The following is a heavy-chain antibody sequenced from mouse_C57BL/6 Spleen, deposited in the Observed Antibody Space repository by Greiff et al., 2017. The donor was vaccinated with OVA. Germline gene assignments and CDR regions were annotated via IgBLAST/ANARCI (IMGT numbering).Heavy chain of an antibody. V-gene: IGHV1-82*01. CDR3: ARGDYGNYVYAMDY. CDR1: GYAFSSSW. D-gene: IGHD2-1*01. CDR2: IYPGDGDT. J-gene: IGHJ4*01. Sequence: VQVVESGPELVKPGASVKISCKASGYAFSSSWMNWVKQRPGKGLEWIGRIYPGDGDTNYNGKFKGKATLTADKSSSTAYMQLSSLTSEDSAVYFCARGDYGNYVYAMDYWGQGTSVTVSS.